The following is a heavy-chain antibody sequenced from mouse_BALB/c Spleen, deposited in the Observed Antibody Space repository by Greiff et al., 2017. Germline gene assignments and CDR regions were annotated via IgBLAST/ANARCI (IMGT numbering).Heavy chain of an antibody. Sequence: VQLQQSGAELVKPGASVKLSCTASGFNIKDTYMHWVKQRPEQGLEWIGRIDPANGNTKYDPKFQGKATITADTSSNTAYLQPSSLTSEDTAVYNWARWGYEALAYWGKGTTLTVSP. D-gene: IGHD2-2*01. CDR2: IDPANGNT. V-gene: IGHV14-3*02. CDR3: ARWGYEALAY. J-gene: IGHJ2*01. CDR1: GFNIKDTY.